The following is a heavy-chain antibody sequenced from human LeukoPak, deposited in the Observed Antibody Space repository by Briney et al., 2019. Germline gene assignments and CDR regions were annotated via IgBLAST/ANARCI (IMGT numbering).Heavy chain of an antibody. Sequence: SETLSFTCTVSGGSISNYFWSWIRQPPGKGLECIGFFYYSDITYYNPSLKSRVTISLDTSKNQFSLKLSSVTAADTAVYYCARGSHFFYYYDSSGRCSWFDPWGQGTLVTVSS. CDR2: FYYSDIT. CDR1: GGSISNYF. D-gene: IGHD3-22*01. J-gene: IGHJ5*02. V-gene: IGHV4-59*12. CDR3: ARGSHFFYYYDSSGRCSWFDP.